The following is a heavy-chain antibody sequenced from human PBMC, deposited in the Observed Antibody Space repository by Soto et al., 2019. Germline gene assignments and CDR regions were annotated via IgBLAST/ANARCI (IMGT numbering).Heavy chain of an antibody. CDR3: ARDIGDAFDI. V-gene: IGHV4-59*01. CDR2: IYYSGST. J-gene: IGHJ3*02. D-gene: IGHD1-26*01. CDR1: GGSISSYY. Sequence: SETLSLTCTVSGGSISSYYWSWIRQPPGKGLEWIGYIYYSGSTNYNPSLKSRVTISVDTSKNQFSLKLSSVTAADTAVYYCARDIGDAFDIWGQGTMVTVSS.